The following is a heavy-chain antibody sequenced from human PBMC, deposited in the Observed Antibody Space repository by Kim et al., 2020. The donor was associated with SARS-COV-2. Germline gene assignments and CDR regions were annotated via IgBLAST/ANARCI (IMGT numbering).Heavy chain of an antibody. J-gene: IGHJ4*02. V-gene: IGHV4-34*01. D-gene: IGHD2-15*01. CDR3: ARGLPVGLMYYFDY. Sequence: NPSLKSRVTISVDTYKNQCSRKLSSVTAADTAVYYCARGLPVGLMYYFDYWGQGTLVTVSS.